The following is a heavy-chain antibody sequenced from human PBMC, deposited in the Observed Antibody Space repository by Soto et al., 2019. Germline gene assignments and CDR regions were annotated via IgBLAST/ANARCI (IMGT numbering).Heavy chain of an antibody. CDR1: GYSFATSG. CDR2: ISAYNGNT. V-gene: IGHV1-18*01. CDR3: ASAGQYYDSSGYAN. D-gene: IGHD3-22*01. J-gene: IGHJ4*02. Sequence: QVKLVQSGTEVKQPGASMKVSCKASGYSFATSGISWVRQAPGQGLEWMGWISAYNGNTNYAQKLQDRVTMTTDTSTSTAYLELRNLRSDDTAVYYCASAGQYYDSSGYANWGQGTLVTVS.